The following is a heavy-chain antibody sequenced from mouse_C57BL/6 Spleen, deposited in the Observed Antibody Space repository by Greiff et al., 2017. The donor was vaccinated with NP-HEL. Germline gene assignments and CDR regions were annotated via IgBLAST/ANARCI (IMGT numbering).Heavy chain of an antibody. CDR1: GFTFSDYG. J-gene: IGHJ2*01. CDR3: ARDYYGFDY. D-gene: IGHD1-1*01. Sequence: DVKLVESGGGLVKPGGSLKLSCAASGFTFSDYGMHWVRQAPEKGLEWVAYISSGSSTIYSADTVKGRFTISRDNAKNTLFLQMTSLRSEDTAMYYCARDYYGFDYWGQGTTLTVSS. CDR2: ISSGSSTI. V-gene: IGHV5-17*01.